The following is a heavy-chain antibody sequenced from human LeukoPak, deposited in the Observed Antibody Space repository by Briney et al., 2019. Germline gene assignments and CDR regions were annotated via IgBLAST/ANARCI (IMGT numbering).Heavy chain of an antibody. V-gene: IGHV4-59*01. CDR3: ARGLWFGEFPYYYYYMDV. D-gene: IGHD3-10*01. CDR1: GGSISSYY. Sequence: SETLSLTCTVSGGSISSYYWSWIRQPPGKGLEWIGYIYYSGSTNYNPSLKSRVTISVDTSKNQFSLKLSSVTAADTAVYYCARGLWFGEFPYYYYYMDVWGKGTTVTVSS. CDR2: IYYSGST. J-gene: IGHJ6*03.